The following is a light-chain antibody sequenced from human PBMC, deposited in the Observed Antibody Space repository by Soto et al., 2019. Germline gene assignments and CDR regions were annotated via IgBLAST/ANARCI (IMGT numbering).Light chain of an antibody. Sequence: DSQMTQSPSTLSASVGDRVTITCRASQSISSWLAWYQQKPGKAPKLLIYKASSLESGVPSSFSGSGSGTEFTLTISSLQPDDFATYYCQQYSSYPWTFGQGTKVEIK. CDR3: QQYSSYPWT. J-gene: IGKJ1*01. CDR2: KAS. CDR1: QSISSW. V-gene: IGKV1-5*03.